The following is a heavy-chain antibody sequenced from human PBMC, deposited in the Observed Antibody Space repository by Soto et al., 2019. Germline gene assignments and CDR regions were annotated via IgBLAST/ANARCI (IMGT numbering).Heavy chain of an antibody. J-gene: IGHJ3*02. CDR1: GFTFSSYA. V-gene: IGHV3-23*01. D-gene: IGHD6-13*01. CDR3: ARDQRDSSSWYGKAFDI. CDR2: ISGSGGST. Sequence: GGSLRLSCAASGFTFSSYAMSWVRQAPGKGLEWVSAISGSGGSTYYADSVKGRFTISRDNSKNTLYLQMNSLRAEDTAVYYCARDQRDSSSWYGKAFDIWGQGTMVTVSS.